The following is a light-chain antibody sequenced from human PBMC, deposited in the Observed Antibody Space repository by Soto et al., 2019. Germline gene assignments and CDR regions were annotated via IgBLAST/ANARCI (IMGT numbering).Light chain of an antibody. CDR2: EVS. CDR1: SSDIGAYNY. J-gene: IGLJ3*02. Sequence: QSVLTQPPSASGSPGQSVTISCTGTSSDIGAYNYVSWYQQHPGKAPKLMIHEVSKRPSGVPDRFSGSKSGNTASLTVAGLQAEDEADYYCSSYEGSNDRWVFGGGPQLTV. V-gene: IGLV2-8*01. CDR3: SSYEGSNDRWV.